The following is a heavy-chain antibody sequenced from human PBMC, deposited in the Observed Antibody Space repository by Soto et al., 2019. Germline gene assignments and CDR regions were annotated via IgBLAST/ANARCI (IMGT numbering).Heavy chain of an antibody. CDR3: AAGDYFALDY. CDR2: IAVGSGNT. V-gene: IGHV1-58*01. Sequence: ASVKVSCKASGFTFSSSVVQWVRQTRGQRLEWIGWIAVGSGNTKHAENFQERVTITWDLSTSTAYMELSSLRSEDTAVYYCAAGDYFALDYWGQGTPVTVSS. D-gene: IGHD3-9*01. J-gene: IGHJ4*02. CDR1: GFTFSSSV.